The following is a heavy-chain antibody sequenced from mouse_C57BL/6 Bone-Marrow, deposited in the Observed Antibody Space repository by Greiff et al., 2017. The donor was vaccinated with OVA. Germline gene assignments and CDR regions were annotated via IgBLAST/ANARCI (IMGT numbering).Heavy chain of an antibody. J-gene: IGHJ4*01. CDR2: IDPETGGT. CDR3: TRGDSYSYAMDY. CDR1: GYTFTDYE. D-gene: IGHD2-12*01. V-gene: IGHV1-15*01. Sequence: VQLQESGAELVRPGASVTLSCKASGYTFTDYEMHWVKQTPVHGLEWIGAIDPETGGTAYNQKFKGKAILTADKSSSTAYMELRRLTSEDSAVYYCTRGDSYSYAMDYWGQGTSVTVSA.